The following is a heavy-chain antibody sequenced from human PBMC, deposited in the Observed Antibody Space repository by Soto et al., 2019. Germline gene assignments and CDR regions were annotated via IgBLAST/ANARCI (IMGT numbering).Heavy chain of an antibody. V-gene: IGHV4-59*01. Sequence: QVQLHESGPGLVKPSENLSLTCTVSGGSMASYYWSWIRQPPGKGLEWIGYISDTGSSNHNPSLKSRVTISVDTSQNQFSLKLSSVTAADTAVYYCASMTTVTLDYWGQGTLVTVSS. J-gene: IGHJ4*02. CDR1: GGSMASYY. CDR2: ISDTGSS. D-gene: IGHD4-17*01. CDR3: ASMTTVTLDY.